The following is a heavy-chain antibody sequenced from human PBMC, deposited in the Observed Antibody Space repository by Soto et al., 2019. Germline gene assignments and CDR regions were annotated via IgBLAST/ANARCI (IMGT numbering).Heavy chain of an antibody. CDR3: ARVLNRPVRFHL. Sequence: QVQLQESGPGLVKPSQTLSLTCTVSGGSISSGDYYWSWIRQPPGKGLECIGYIYYSGSTYYNPPLKSRVTISVDTSKNPCSLKLSSVTAADTAVYYCARVLNRPVRFHLWRRGNLVNVSS. D-gene: IGHD3-10*01. V-gene: IGHV4-30-4*01. CDR2: IYYSGST. J-gene: IGHJ2*01. CDR1: GGSISSGDYY.